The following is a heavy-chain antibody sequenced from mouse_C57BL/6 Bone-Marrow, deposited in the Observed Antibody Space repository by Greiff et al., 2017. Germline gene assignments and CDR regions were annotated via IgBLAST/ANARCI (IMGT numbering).Heavy chain of an antibody. Sequence: QVQLQQSGAELARPGASVKLSCKASGYTFTSYGISWVKQRTGQGLEWIGEIYPRSGNNYYNEKFKGKATLTADKSSSTAYMELRSLTSEDSAVYFCARRDYYGSSPYYFDYWGQGTTLTVSS. J-gene: IGHJ2*01. CDR2: IYPRSGNN. CDR3: ARRDYYGSSPYYFDY. D-gene: IGHD1-1*01. V-gene: IGHV1-81*01. CDR1: GYTFTSYG.